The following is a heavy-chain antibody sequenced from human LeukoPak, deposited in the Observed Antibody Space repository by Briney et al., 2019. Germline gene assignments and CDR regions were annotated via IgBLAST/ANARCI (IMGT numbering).Heavy chain of an antibody. D-gene: IGHD2-2*01. CDR1: GGSISSSSYY. CDR2: IYTSGST. CDR3: ARARSSTRPRFDP. J-gene: IGHJ5*02. V-gene: IGHV4-39*07. Sequence: SETLSLTCTVSGGSISSSSYYWGWIRQPPGKGLEWIGRIYTSGSTNYNPSLKSRVTMSVDTSKNQFSLKLSSVTAADTAVYYCARARSSTRPRFDPWGQGTLVTVSS.